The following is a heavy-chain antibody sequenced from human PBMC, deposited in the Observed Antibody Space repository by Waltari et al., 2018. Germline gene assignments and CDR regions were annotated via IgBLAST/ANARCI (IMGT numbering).Heavy chain of an antibody. CDR3: ARETPYYDFWSGYYE. D-gene: IGHD3-3*01. V-gene: IGHV1-69*04. CDR2: IIPILGIA. Sequence: QVQLVQSGAEVKKPGSSVKVSCKASGGTFSSYAISGVRQAPGQGLEWMGGIIPILGIANYAQKFQGRVTITADESTSTAYMELSSLRSEDTAVYYCARETPYYDFWSGYYEWGQGTLVTVSS. J-gene: IGHJ4*02. CDR1: GGTFSSYA.